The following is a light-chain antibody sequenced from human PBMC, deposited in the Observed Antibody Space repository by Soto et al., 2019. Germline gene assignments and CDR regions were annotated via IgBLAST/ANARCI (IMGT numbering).Light chain of an antibody. CDR1: SSDVGGYNY. J-gene: IGLJ1*01. CDR2: EVT. CDR3: SSYTSTNTPYV. V-gene: IGLV2-14*01. Sequence: SALTQPASVSGSPGQSITISCTGTSSDVGGYNYVSWYQQHPGKAPKLILYEVTTRPSGISSRFSGSKSGNTASLTISGLQADDEAYYYCSSYTSTNTPYVFGTGTKVTVL.